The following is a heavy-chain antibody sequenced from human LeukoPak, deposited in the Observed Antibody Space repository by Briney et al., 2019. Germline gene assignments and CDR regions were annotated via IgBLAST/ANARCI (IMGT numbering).Heavy chain of an antibody. D-gene: IGHD3-10*02. CDR2: INPNSGDT. V-gene: IGHV1-2*02. J-gene: IGHJ6*03. CDR3: ARELRAVFGSYYYYYMDV. Sequence: ASVKVSCKASGYTFTGYYMHWVRQAPGQGLEWMGWINPNSGDTNYAQKFQGRVTMTRDTSNSTAYMELSRLRSDDTAVYYCARELRAVFGSYYYYYMDVWGKGTTVTVSS. CDR1: GYTFTGYY.